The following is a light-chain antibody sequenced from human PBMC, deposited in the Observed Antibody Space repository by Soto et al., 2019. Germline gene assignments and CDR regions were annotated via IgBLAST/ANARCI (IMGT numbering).Light chain of an antibody. CDR2: DAS. Sequence: EIVLTQSPATLSLSPGERATLSCRASQSVSSYLAWYQQKPGQAPRLLIYDASNRATGIPARFSGSGSGTDFTLTISSLDPEDFAVYYCQQRSNLPRTFGQGTKLEI. CDR3: QQRSNLPRT. V-gene: IGKV3-11*01. CDR1: QSVSSY. J-gene: IGKJ2*01.